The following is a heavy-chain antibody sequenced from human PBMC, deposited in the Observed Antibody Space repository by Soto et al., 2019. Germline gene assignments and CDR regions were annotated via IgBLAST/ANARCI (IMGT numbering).Heavy chain of an antibody. J-gene: IGHJ4*02. Sequence: QVPLVQSGAEVKKPGASVKVSCKASGYTFTSYGISWVRQAPGQGLEWIGWISAYNGNTNYAQKLQGRVTMTTDTSTSTAYMELRSLRSDDTAVYYCARSAVYYDSSGYYPNDYWGQGTLVTVSS. D-gene: IGHD3-22*01. CDR3: ARSAVYYDSSGYYPNDY. CDR2: ISAYNGNT. V-gene: IGHV1-18*01. CDR1: GYTFTSYG.